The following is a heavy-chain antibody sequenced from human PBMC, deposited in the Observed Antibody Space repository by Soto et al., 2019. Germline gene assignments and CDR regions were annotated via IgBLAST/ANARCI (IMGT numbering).Heavy chain of an antibody. J-gene: IGHJ6*02. CDR1: GFSLSTSGVG. CDR2: IYWDDDK. D-gene: IGHD3-22*01. Sequence: QITLKESGPTLVKPTQTLTLTCTFSGFSLSTSGVGVGWIRQPPGKALEWLALIYWDDDKRYGPSLKSRLTITKDTSKNQMVLTMTNMDPVDTATYYCAHSAYYDRGGPWSGMDVWGQGTTVTVSS. CDR3: AHSAYYDRGGPWSGMDV. V-gene: IGHV2-5*05.